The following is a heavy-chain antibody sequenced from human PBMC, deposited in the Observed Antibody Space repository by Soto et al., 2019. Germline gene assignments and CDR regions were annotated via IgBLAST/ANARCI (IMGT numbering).Heavy chain of an antibody. D-gene: IGHD1-20*01. J-gene: IGHJ4*02. CDR3: TRDRLTGTPRGDY. Sequence: GGSLRLSCTTSGYSFGDYAVSWVRQAPGKGLEWVGFIRSKGYGGTTEYAASVKGRFSISRDDSKSIAYLQMNSLKTEDTAVYYCTRDRLTGTPRGDYWRQGTLVTVSS. V-gene: IGHV3-49*04. CDR2: IRSKGYGGTT. CDR1: GYSFGDYA.